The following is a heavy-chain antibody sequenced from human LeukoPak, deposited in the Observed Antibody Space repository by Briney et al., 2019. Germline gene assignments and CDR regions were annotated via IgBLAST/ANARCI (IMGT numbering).Heavy chain of an antibody. J-gene: IGHJ4*02. D-gene: IGHD5-18*01. CDR1: GYTFTGYY. Sequence: ASVKVSCKASGYTFTGYYIHWVRQAPGQGLEWMGWINPHSGGTNYAQKFQGRVTMTRDTSISTAYMELSRLRSDDTAVYYCARDWPARGYSYDYYFDYWAREPWSPSPQ. V-gene: IGHV1-2*02. CDR3: ARDWPARGYSYDYYFDY. CDR2: INPHSGGT.